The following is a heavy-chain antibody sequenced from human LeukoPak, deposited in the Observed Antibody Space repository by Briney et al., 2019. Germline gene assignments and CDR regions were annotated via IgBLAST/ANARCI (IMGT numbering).Heavy chain of an antibody. J-gene: IGHJ5*02. D-gene: IGHD3-10*01. V-gene: IGHV1-24*01. CDR3: ATGHYGSGSYANWFDP. CDR2: FDPEDGET. CDR1: GYTLTELS. Sequence: ASVKVSCKVSGYTLTELSMHWVRQAPGKGLEWMGGFDPEDGETIYAQKFQGRVTMTKDTSTDTAYMELSSLRSEDTAVYYCATGHYGSGSYANWFDPWGQGTLVTVSS.